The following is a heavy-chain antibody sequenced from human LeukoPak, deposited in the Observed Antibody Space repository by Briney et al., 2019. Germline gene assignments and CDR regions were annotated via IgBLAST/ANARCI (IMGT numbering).Heavy chain of an antibody. CDR2: INPNSGGT. CDR3: ARGQGMVRGVIMTYYYYGMDV. Sequence: ASVKVSCKASGYTFTGYYMHWVRQAPGQGLEWMGWINPNSGGTNYAQKFQGRVTMTRDTSISTAYMELSRLRSDDTAVYYCARGQGMVRGVIMTYYYYGMDVWGQGTTVTVSS. V-gene: IGHV1-2*02. D-gene: IGHD3-10*01. J-gene: IGHJ6*02. CDR1: GYTFTGYY.